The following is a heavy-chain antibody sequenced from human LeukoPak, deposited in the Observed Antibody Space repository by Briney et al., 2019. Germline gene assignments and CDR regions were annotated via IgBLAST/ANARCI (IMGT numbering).Heavy chain of an antibody. V-gene: IGHV3-74*03. CDR1: GFTFSSYF. CDR3: AITVDCRATTDCYSYFHH. CDR2: VSNDGTYT. Sequence: RGSLRLSCAASGFTFSSYFMHWVRQAPGKGLVWVSRVSNDGTYTEYADSVKGRFTISRDNAKDTLYLQVNSLRAEDTAVYYCAITVDCRATTDCYSYFHHWGQGTLVTVSS. J-gene: IGHJ1*01. D-gene: IGHD2-21*02.